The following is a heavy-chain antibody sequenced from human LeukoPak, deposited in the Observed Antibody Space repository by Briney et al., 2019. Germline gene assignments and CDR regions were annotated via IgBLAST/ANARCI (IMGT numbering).Heavy chain of an antibody. CDR1: GFTFSSYW. J-gene: IGHJ3*02. CDR2: INSDGAGT. CDR3: ARGAVTSVGAFDI. V-gene: IGHV3-74*01. D-gene: IGHD4-17*01. Sequence: PGGSLRLSCAASGFTFSSYWMHWVRQTPGKGLVWVSRINSDGAGTIYADSVKGRFTISRDNAKNTLYLQMNSLRAEDTSVYYCARGAVTSVGAFDIWGLGTTVTVSS.